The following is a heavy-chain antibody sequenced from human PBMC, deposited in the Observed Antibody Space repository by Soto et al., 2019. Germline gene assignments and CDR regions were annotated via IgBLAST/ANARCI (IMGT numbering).Heavy chain of an antibody. CDR1: GFPFSDYY. V-gene: IGHV3-11*01. Sequence: QVQLVESGGGLVKPGGSLRLSCAASGFPFSDYYMTWIRLAPGKGLEWISYVGRSNSNVYYADSVRGRFTISRDNTDNSLSLLMNNLRAEDTAMYYCARNYYYMDVWGKGTAVTVYS. J-gene: IGHJ6*03. CDR3: ARNYYYMDV. CDR2: VGRSNSNV.